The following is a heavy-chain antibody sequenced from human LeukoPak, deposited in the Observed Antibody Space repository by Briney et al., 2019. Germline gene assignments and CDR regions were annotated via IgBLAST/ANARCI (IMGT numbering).Heavy chain of an antibody. V-gene: IGHV3-11*01. J-gene: IGHJ4*02. D-gene: IGHD3-22*01. CDR3: VRDHYDSSGHYWEYYFNY. Sequence: GGSLRLSCAVSGFNLNDYYMSWLRQAPGKGLEWVSYISSSGYTTYYADSVKGRFTISRDNAKSSLYLQMNNPRAEDTAVYYCVRDHYDSSGHYWEYYFNYWGQGTLVTVSS. CDR2: ISSSGYTT. CDR1: GFNLNDYY.